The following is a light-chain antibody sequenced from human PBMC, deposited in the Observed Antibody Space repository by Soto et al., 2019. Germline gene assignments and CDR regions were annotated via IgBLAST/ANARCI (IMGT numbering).Light chain of an antibody. J-gene: IGKJ1*01. V-gene: IGKV3-11*01. CDR3: QQRSNWPRT. CDR2: DAS. Sequence: TQSPSTLSLSPGERATLSCRASQSVSSYLAWYQQKPGQAPRLLIYDASNRATGIPARFSGSGSGTDFTLTISSLEPEDFAVYYCQQRSNWPRTFDQGTKVDIK. CDR1: QSVSSY.